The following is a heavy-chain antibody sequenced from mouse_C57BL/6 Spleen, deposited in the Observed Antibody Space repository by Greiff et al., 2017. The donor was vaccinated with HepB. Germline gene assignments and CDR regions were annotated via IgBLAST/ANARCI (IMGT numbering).Heavy chain of an antibody. CDR3: ARDGRYYGSSAHY. CDR2: ISYDGSN. CDR1: GYSITSGYY. D-gene: IGHD1-1*01. J-gene: IGHJ4*01. V-gene: IGHV3-6*01. Sequence: ESGPGLVKPSQSLSLTCSVTGYSITSGYYWNWIRQFPGNKLEWMGYISYDGSNNYNPSLKNRISITRDTSKNQFFLKLNSVTTEDTATYYCARDGRYYGSSAHYWGQGASVTVSS.